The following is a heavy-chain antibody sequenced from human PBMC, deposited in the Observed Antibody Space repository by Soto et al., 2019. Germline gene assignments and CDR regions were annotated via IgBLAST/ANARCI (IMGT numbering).Heavy chain of an antibody. Sequence: SETLSLTCTVSGGSISSSSYYWGWIRQPPGKGLEWIGSIYYSGSTYYNPSLKSRVTISVDTSKNQFSLKLSSVTAADTAVYYCARHSLNGVLRVYARSPGYNWFDPWGQGTLVTVSS. J-gene: IGHJ5*02. D-gene: IGHD2-8*01. CDR3: ARHSLNGVLRVYARSPGYNWFDP. V-gene: IGHV4-39*01. CDR2: IYYSGST. CDR1: GGSISSSSYY.